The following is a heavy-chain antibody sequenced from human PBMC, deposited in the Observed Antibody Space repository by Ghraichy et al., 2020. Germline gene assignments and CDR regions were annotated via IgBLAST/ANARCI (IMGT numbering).Heavy chain of an antibody. CDR1: GGTFSSYA. CDR2: IIPIFGTA. J-gene: IGHJ5*02. CDR3: ARGMVGYCSSTSCRGWFDP. Sequence: SVKVSCKASGGTFSSYAISWVRQAPGQGLEWMGGIIPIFGTANYAQKFQGRVTITADESTSTAYMELSSLRSEDTAVYYCARGMVGYCSSTSCRGWFDPWGQGTLVTVSS. D-gene: IGHD2-2*01. V-gene: IGHV1-69*13.